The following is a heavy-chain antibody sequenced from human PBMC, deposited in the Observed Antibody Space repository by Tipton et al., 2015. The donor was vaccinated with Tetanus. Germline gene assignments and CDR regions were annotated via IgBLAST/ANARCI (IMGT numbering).Heavy chain of an antibody. CDR1: GGSISSDGAY. D-gene: IGHD3-10*01. V-gene: IGHV4-31*02. J-gene: IGHJ6*02. CDR2: ISNSGST. CDR3: ARDRGVRGGYYYYHGMDV. Sequence: LRLSCTVSGGSISSDGAYWSWIRQHPGEGLERIGYISNSGSTYYNPSLKSRVTISVDTSQKQISLKVNSVTAADTAVYYCARDRGVRGGYYYYHGMDVWGQGTTVTVSS.